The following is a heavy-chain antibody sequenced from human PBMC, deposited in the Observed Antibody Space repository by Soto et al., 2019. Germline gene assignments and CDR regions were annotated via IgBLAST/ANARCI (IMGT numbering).Heavy chain of an antibody. Sequence: AAVKVSCKASGYIFTSYFMHWVRQAPGQGLEWMGIINPSGGSATYAQSFQGRISVTRDTSASTVYMELSSLRSEDTAVYYCARDPGGITSIVVIIGFDYWGQGTLVIVSS. D-gene: IGHD3-22*01. CDR3: ARDPGGITSIVVIIGFDY. V-gene: IGHV1-46*01. CDR1: GYIFTSYF. CDR2: INPSGGSA. J-gene: IGHJ4*02.